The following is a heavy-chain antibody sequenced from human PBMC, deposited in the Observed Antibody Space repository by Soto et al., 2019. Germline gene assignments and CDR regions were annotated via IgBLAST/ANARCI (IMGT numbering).Heavy chain of an antibody. CDR1: GFTFDDYA. CDR2: ISWNSGSI. Sequence: HPGGSLRLSCAASGFTFDDYAMHWVRQAPGKGLEWVSGISWNSGSIDYADSVKGRFTISRDNAKNSLYLQMNSLRPEDTALYYCVKDDNWAPYYGMDVWGQGTTVTVSS. D-gene: IGHD1-20*01. V-gene: IGHV3-9*01. J-gene: IGHJ6*02. CDR3: VKDDNWAPYYGMDV.